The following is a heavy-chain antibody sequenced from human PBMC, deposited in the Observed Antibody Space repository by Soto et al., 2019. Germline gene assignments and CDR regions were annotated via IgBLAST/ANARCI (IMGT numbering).Heavy chain of an antibody. D-gene: IGHD1-26*01. J-gene: IGHJ6*02. CDR3: ASHSGSSPEGRYYYGMDV. CDR1: GGTFSSYA. Sequence: QVQLVQSEAEVKKPGSSVKVSCKASGGTFSSYAISWVRQAPGQGLEWMGGIIPIFGTADYAQKFQGRVTITAEESTSTAYMEMSSLRSEDTAVYYCASHSGSSPEGRYYYGMDVWGQGTTVTVSS. CDR2: IIPIFGTA. V-gene: IGHV1-69*12.